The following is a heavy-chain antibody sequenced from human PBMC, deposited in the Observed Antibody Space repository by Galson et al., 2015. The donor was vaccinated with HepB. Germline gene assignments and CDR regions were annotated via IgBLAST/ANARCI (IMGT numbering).Heavy chain of an antibody. CDR3: ARDPYYYDSSGYYY. V-gene: IGHV3-21*01. Sequence: SLRLSCAASGFTFSSYSMNWVRQAPGKGLEWVPSISSSSSYIYYADSVKGRFTISRDNAKNSLYLQMNSLRAEDTAVYYCARDPYYYDSSGYYYWGQGTLVTVSS. CDR2: ISSSSSYI. J-gene: IGHJ4*02. CDR1: GFTFSSYS. D-gene: IGHD3-22*01.